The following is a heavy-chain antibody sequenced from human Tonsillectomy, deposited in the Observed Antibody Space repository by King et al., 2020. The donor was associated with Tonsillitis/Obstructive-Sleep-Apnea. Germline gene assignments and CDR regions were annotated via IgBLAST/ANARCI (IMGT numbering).Heavy chain of an antibody. CDR2: IYWDDDK. CDR1: GFSLSTSGVG. D-gene: IGHD6-19*01. J-gene: IGHJ4*02. Sequence: TLKESGPTLVKPTQTLTLTCTFSGFSLSTSGVGVGWIRQPPGKALEWLALIYWDDDKRYSPSLKSRLTITKDTSKNQVVLIMTNMDPVDTATYYCAHPSGYSSGWTDFDYWGQGTLVTVSS. V-gene: IGHV2-5*02. CDR3: AHPSGYSSGWTDFDY.